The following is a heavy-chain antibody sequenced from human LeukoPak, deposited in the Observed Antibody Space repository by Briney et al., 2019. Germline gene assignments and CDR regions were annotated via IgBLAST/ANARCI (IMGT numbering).Heavy chain of an antibody. V-gene: IGHV3-53*01. Sequence: PGGSLRLSCAASGFTISSKYMSWVRQAPGKGPEWVSIISSGGNPYYADSVKGRFTISRDNSKNTLYLQMNSLRAEDTAVYYCATDLGVVVTTDYWGQGTLVTVSS. J-gene: IGHJ4*02. CDR3: ATDLGVVVTTDY. CDR1: GFTISSKY. CDR2: ISSGGNP. D-gene: IGHD2-2*01.